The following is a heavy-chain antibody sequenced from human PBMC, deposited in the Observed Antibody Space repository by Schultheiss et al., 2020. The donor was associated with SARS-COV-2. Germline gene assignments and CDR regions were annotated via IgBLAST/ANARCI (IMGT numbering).Heavy chain of an antibody. CDR3: AKELRITMIVVVIRANY. D-gene: IGHD3-22*01. J-gene: IGHJ4*02. CDR1: GFTFSNAW. Sequence: GESLKISCAASGFTFSNAWMSWVRQAPGKGLEWVSAISGSGGSTYYADSVKGRFTISRDNSKNTLYLQMNSLRAEDTAVYYCAKELRITMIVVVIRANYWGQGTLVTVSS. CDR2: ISGSGGST. V-gene: IGHV3-23*01.